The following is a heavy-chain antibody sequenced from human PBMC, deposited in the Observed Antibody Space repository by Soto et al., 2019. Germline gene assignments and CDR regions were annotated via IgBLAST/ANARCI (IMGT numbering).Heavy chain of an antibody. J-gene: IGHJ4*02. CDR3: AKRRGGYSNYVDY. Sequence: PGGSLRLSCAASGFTFSSYGMHWVRQAPGKGLEWVAVISYDGSNKYYADSVKGRFTISRDNSKNTLYLQMNSLRAEDTAVYYCAKRRGGYSNYVDYWAQGTLVSV. V-gene: IGHV3-30*18. D-gene: IGHD4-4*01. CDR1: GFTFSSYG. CDR2: ISYDGSNK.